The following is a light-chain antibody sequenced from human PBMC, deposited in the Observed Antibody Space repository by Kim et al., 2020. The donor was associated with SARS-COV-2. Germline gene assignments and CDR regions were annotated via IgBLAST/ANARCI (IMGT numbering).Light chain of an antibody. CDR3: QQYGT. Sequence: EIVMTQSPATLSVSPGERATLSCRARQSVSSNLAWYQQKPGQAPRLLIYGASTRATGIPARFSGSGSGTEFTLTISSLQSEDFAVYYCQQYGTFGQGTRLEIK. V-gene: IGKV3-15*01. CDR1: QSVSSN. CDR2: GAS. J-gene: IGKJ5*01.